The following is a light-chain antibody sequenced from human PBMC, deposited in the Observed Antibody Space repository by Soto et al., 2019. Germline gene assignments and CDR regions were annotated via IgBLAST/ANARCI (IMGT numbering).Light chain of an antibody. CDR3: HQYNKWPYT. V-gene: IGKV3-15*01. CDR1: QSVSGD. J-gene: IGKJ3*01. Sequence: EEVMTQSPATLSVSPAERATLSCRASQSVSGDLAWDQHKPGQAPRLLIYAASTTATGIPARFSGSGSGTDFTLTIGSLQSEDFAIYYCHQYNKWPYTFGPGTKVDI. CDR2: AAS.